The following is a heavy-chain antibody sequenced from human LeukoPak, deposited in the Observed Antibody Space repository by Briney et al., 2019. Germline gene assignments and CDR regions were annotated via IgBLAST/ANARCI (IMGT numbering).Heavy chain of an antibody. J-gene: IGHJ4*02. Sequence: GGSLRLSCAASGFTFSSYSMNWFRQAPGKGLEWVSSISSSSSYIYYADSVKGRFTISRDNAKNSLYLQMNSLRAEDTAVYYCARDTSGGYSYGYGYWGQGTLVTVSS. CDR3: ARDTSGGYSYGYGY. CDR1: GFTFSSYS. CDR2: ISSSSSYI. V-gene: IGHV3-21*01. D-gene: IGHD5-18*01.